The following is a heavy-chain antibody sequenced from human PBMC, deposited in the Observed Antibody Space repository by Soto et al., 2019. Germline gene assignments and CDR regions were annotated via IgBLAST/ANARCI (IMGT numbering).Heavy chain of an antibody. CDR1: GGSVSSGSYY. V-gene: IGHV4-61*01. CDR3: ARVPHSLWFGETPY. D-gene: IGHD3-10*01. Sequence: SETLSLACAVSGGSVSSGSYYWSWIRQPPGKGLEWIGYNYYSGSTNYNPSLKSRVTISVDTSKNQFSLKLSSVTAADTAVYYCARVPHSLWFGETPYWGQGTLVTVSS. J-gene: IGHJ4*02. CDR2: NYYSGST.